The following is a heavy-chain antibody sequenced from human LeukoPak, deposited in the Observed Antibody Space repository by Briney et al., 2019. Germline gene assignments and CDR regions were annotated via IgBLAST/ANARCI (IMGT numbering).Heavy chain of an antibody. CDR3: ARDRSTSSGSYYHLFDY. Sequence: ASETLSLTCTVSGGSISSYYWSWIRQPAGKGLEWIGRIYTSGSTNYNPSLKSRVTMSVDTSKNQFSLKLSSVTAADTAVYYCARDRSTSSGSYYHLFDYWGQGTLVTVSS. CDR1: GGSISSYY. CDR2: IYTSGST. V-gene: IGHV4-4*07. J-gene: IGHJ4*02. D-gene: IGHD3-10*01.